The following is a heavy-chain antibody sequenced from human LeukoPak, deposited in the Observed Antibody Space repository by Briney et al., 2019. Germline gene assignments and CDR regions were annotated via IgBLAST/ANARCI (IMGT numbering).Heavy chain of an antibody. V-gene: IGHV1-2*02. Sequence: ASVKVSCKASGGTFSSYAISWVRQAPGQGLEWMGWINPNSGGTNYAQKFQGRVTMTRDTSISTAYMELSRLRSDDTAVYYCARGGSGSYFGYWGQGTLVTVSS. D-gene: IGHD1-26*01. CDR3: ARGGSGSYFGY. J-gene: IGHJ4*02. CDR1: GGTFSSYA. CDR2: INPNSGGT.